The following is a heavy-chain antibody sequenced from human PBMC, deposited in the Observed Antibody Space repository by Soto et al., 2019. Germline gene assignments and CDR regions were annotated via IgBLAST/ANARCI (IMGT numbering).Heavy chain of an antibody. CDR2: IYHSGST. V-gene: IGHV4-4*02. J-gene: IGHJ6*02. CDR3: ARDLLGYCSGNSCYDYYGMDV. D-gene: IGHD2-15*01. Sequence: SETLSLTCAVSGGSISSSNWWSWVRQPPGKGLEWIGEIYHSGSTNYNPSLKSRVTISVDKSKNQFSLKLSSVTAADTAVYYCARDLLGYCSGNSCYDYYGMDVWGQGTTVTVSS. CDR1: GGSISSSNW.